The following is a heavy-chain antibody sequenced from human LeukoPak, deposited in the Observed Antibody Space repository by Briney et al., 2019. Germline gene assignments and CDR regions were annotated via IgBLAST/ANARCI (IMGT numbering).Heavy chain of an antibody. CDR3: SRGRYYLDA. J-gene: IGHJ4*02. D-gene: IGHD4-17*01. CDR1: GFTFSTYW. V-gene: IGHV3-74*01. CDR2: FNSDGRST. Sequence: GGSLRLSCAASGFTFSTYWMHWVRQALGMGLVWVSRFNSDGRSTYYADSVKGRFTISRDNAKNTLYLQMNSLRAEDTAVYYCSRGRYYLDAWGQGTLVTVSS.